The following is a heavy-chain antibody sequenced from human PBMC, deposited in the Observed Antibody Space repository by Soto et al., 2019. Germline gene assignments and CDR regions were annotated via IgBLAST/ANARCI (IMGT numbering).Heavy chain of an antibody. D-gene: IGHD2-2*01. CDR2: ISAYNGNT. V-gene: IGHV1-18*01. CDR1: VYTFTSYG. Sequence: GASVKVSCKASVYTFTSYGISWVRQDPGQGLEWMGWISAYNGNTNYAQKLQGRVTMTTDTSTSTAYMELRSLRSDDTAVYYCARVPYCSSTSCYAADYWGQGTLVTVSS. J-gene: IGHJ4*02. CDR3: ARVPYCSSTSCYAADY.